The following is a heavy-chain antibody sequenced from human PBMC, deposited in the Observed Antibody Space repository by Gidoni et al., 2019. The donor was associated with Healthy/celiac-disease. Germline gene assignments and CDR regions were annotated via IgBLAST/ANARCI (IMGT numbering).Heavy chain of an antibody. CDR2: SYSGGSK. J-gene: IGHJ6*02. D-gene: IGHD1-7*01. V-gene: IGHV3-66*01. CDR1: GFTVSSND. Sequence: EVQLVESGGGLFQPGRSLRLSCAASGFTVSSNDMTWFRQAPGKGLEWGSVSYSGGSKEDADSVKGRFTISRDNSKNTLYRQMNRLRAEDTAVYYCARAGRGTGTTFLYYYYGMDVWGQGTTVTVS. CDR3: ARAGRGTGTTFLYYYYGMDV.